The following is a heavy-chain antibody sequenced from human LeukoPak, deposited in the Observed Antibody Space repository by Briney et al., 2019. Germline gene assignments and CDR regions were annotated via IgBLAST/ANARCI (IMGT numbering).Heavy chain of an antibody. CDR2: ISVTGGST. CDR3: AKPMTALATGLFDY. J-gene: IGHJ4*01. Sequence: LTGGSLRLSCAASGFTFSSYAMSWVRQAPGKGPEWVSDISVTGGSTYYADSVRGRLTISRDNSRNTLYLQMSSLRPDDTAVYYCAKPMTALATGLFDYWGHGTLVTVSS. D-gene: IGHD4-17*01. V-gene: IGHV3-23*01. CDR1: GFTFSSYA.